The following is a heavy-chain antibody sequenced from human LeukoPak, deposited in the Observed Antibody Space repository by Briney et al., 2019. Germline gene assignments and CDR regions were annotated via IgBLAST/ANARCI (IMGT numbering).Heavy chain of an antibody. Sequence: GGSLRLSCAASGFTFSSYGMSWVRQAPGKGLEWVSTISGSGGSTYDADSVKGRFTISRDNSKNTLYLQMNSLRAEDTAVYYCAKDRTDRSYWGQGTLVTVSS. J-gene: IGHJ4*02. CDR1: GFTFSSYG. D-gene: IGHD1-14*01. CDR2: ISGSGGST. V-gene: IGHV3-23*01. CDR3: AKDRTDRSY.